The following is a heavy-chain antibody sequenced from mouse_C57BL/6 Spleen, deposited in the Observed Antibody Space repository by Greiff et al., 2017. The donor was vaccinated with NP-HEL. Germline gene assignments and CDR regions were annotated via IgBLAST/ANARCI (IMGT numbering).Heavy chain of an antibody. CDR2: IHPSDSDT. D-gene: IGHD1-1*01. CDR1: GYTFTSYW. Sequence: QVQLQQFGAELVKPGASVKVSCKASGYTFTSYWMHWVKQRPGQGLEWIGRIHPSDSDTNYNQKFKGKATLTVDKSSSTAYMQLSSLTSEDSAVYYCAIKDYYGSSYEYYFDYWGQGTTLTVSS. J-gene: IGHJ2*01. V-gene: IGHV1-74*01. CDR3: AIKDYYGSSYEYYFDY.